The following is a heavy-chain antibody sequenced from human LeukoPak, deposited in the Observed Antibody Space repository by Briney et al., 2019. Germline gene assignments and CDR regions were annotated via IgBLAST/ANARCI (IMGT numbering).Heavy chain of an antibody. CDR3: ARGLQLAHY. V-gene: IGHV3-23*01. J-gene: IGHJ4*02. Sequence: GGSLRLSCAASGFTFSSYAMSWVRQAPGKGLEWVSAISGSGSNTYYADSVKGRFTISRDNAKNSLYLQMNSLRAEDTAVYYCARGLQLAHYWGQGTLVTVSS. D-gene: IGHD5-12*01. CDR1: GFTFSSYA. CDR2: ISGSGSNT.